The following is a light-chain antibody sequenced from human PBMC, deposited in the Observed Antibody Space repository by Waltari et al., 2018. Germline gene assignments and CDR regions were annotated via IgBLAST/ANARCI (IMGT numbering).Light chain of an antibody. J-gene: IGKJ1*01. V-gene: IGKV3-11*01. Sequence: EVVLTHSPPTLSLSPGERATLPSRASQGVSVYLAWYQQKPGQAPRLLSYDASEGPTGVPARFSGSGSGTDFTLTISSLGPEDFAVYYCQQRTDRPPVTFGQGTRVEMK. CDR3: QQRTDRPPVT. CDR1: QGVSVY. CDR2: DAS.